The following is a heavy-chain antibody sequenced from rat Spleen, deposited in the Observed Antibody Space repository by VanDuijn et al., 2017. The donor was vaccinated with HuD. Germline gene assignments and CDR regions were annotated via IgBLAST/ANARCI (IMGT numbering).Heavy chain of an antibody. D-gene: IGHD1-6*01. J-gene: IGHJ4*01. CDR1: GLSLTSEG. CDR2: IWAGGGT. Sequence: QVQLKESGPGLVQTSQTLSLTCTVSGLSLTSEGVSWIRQIPGKGLEWMGIIWAGGGTNYNSAVQSRLSISRDTSKSQVFLKMNSLQTEDTAIYYCTRVSFLYTTDPHYVMDAWGQGASVTVSS. CDR3: TRVSFLYTTDPHYVMDA. V-gene: IGHV2-47*01.